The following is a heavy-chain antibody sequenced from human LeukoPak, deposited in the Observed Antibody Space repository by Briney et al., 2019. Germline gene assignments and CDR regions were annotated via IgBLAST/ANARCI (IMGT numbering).Heavy chain of an antibody. CDR2: ISYDGSNK. Sequence: GGSLRLACAASGFTFSSYSMHWVRQAPGKGLEWVAVISYDGSNKYYADSVKGRFTISRDNSKNTLYLQMNSLRAEDTAVYYCARDRRDAFDIWGQGTMVTVSS. V-gene: IGHV3-30-3*01. J-gene: IGHJ3*02. CDR1: GFTFSSYS. CDR3: ARDRRDAFDI.